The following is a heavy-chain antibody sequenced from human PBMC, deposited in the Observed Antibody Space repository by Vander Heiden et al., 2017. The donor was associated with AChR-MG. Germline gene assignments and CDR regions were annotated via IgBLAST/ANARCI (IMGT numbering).Heavy chain of an antibody. V-gene: IGHV3-7*01. J-gene: IGHJ4*02. D-gene: IGHD3-22*01. CDR3: ARESVYDSSGYLY. CDR1: GFTFSSYW. Sequence: EVQLVESGGGWVHPGGSLRLSSAASGFTFSSYWMGGVRQAPGKGLEWVANTKQEGSEKYYVDSVKGRFTISRDNAKNSLYLQMNSLRAEDTAVYYCARESVYDSSGYLYWGQGTLVTVSS. CDR2: TKQEGSEK.